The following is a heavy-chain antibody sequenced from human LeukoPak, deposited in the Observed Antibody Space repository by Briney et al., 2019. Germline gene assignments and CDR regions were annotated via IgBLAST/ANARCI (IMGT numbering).Heavy chain of an antibody. CDR3: AREMNYDDYRTSDY. D-gene: IGHD4-17*01. J-gene: IGHJ4*02. CDR1: GYTFTGYY. Sequence: ASVTVSCKASGYTFTGYYMHWVRQAPGQGFEWLGRVDSKSGGTNYAQKFQGRVTMTRDTSISTVYMQLISLRSDDTAVYYCAREMNYDDYRTSDYWGQGTPVTVSS. V-gene: IGHV1-2*02. CDR2: VDSKSGGT.